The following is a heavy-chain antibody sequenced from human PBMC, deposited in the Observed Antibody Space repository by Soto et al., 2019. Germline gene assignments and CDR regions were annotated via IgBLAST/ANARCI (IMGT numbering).Heavy chain of an antibody. CDR3: AAGEASSRNLAPYYLDF. V-gene: IGHV4-59*01. Sequence: LSLTCTVSGGSMRNYFWTWIRQPPGKGLEWIGYIHYSGTTSFFPSYNPSLRSRVTISEDTSKNQFSLKLLSVTTADTAVYFCAAGEASSRNLAPYYLDFWGQGTLVTVSS. J-gene: IGHJ4*02. CDR1: GGSMRNYF. CDR2: IHYSGTT. D-gene: IGHD6-13*01.